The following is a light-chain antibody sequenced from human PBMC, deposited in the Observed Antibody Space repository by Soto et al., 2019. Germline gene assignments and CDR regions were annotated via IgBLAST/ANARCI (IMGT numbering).Light chain of an antibody. Sequence: QSVLTQPPSVSGAPGQRVTISCTGSGSNIGAGYDVHWYQHLPGTAPKLLIYSNRNRPSGVPDRFSGSKSGTSASLAITGLQAGDEADYYCQSYDSSLSGYVFGTGTKVTVL. CDR1: GSNIGAGYD. J-gene: IGLJ1*01. V-gene: IGLV1-40*01. CDR2: SNR. CDR3: QSYDSSLSGYV.